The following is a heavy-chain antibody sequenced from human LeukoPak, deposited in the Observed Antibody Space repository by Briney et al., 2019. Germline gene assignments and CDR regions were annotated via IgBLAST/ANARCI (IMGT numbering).Heavy chain of an antibody. V-gene: IGHV3-23*01. CDR3: AKDSFATVTNWFDP. CDR1: GFTFSSYA. J-gene: IGHJ5*02. Sequence: GGSLRLSCAASGFTFSSYAMSWVRQAPGKGLEWVSAISGSGGSTYYADSVKGRFTISRDNSKNTLYLQMNSLRAENTAVYYCAKDSFATVTNWFDPWGQGTLVTVSS. D-gene: IGHD4-17*01. CDR2: ISGSGGST.